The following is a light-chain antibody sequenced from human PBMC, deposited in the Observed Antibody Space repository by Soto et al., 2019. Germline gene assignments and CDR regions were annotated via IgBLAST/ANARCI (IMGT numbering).Light chain of an antibody. Sequence: DIQLTQTPSTLSASVGDEFTVTSLASQTISRWLACYQQKPGRAPKLLIYDASTLESGVPSRFSGSGSETEFTLTISRLQPDDFATYFCHSRAFGQGTRLEIK. J-gene: IGKJ5*01. CDR3: HSRA. CDR1: QTISRW. V-gene: IGKV1-5*01. CDR2: DAS.